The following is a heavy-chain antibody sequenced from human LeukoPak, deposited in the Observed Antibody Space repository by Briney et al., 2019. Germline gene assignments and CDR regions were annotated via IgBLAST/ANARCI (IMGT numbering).Heavy chain of an antibody. J-gene: IGHJ3*02. CDR3: ARDFWEAATDAFDI. V-gene: IGHV4-4*02. Sequence: NTSGTLSLTCAVSGASISSNNWWWSWVRQPPGKGLEWIGEIYHSGSTNYNPSLKSRVTMSVDKSKNQFSLWLSSVTAADTAVYYCARDFWEAATDAFDIWGQGTMVAVSS. CDR1: GASISSNNW. D-gene: IGHD3-10*01. CDR2: IYHSGST.